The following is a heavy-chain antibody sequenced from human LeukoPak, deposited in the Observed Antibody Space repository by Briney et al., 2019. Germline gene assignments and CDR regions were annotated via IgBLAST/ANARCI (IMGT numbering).Heavy chain of an antibody. J-gene: IGHJ4*02. Sequence: SVKVSCKASGGTFSSYAISWVRQAPGQGLEWMGGIIPIFGTANYAQKFQGRVTITADKSTSTAYMELSSLRSEDTAVYYCARVVDTAMVHYFGYWGQGTLVTVSS. D-gene: IGHD5-18*01. V-gene: IGHV1-69*06. CDR1: GGTFSSYA. CDR3: ARVVDTAMVHYFGY. CDR2: IIPIFGTA.